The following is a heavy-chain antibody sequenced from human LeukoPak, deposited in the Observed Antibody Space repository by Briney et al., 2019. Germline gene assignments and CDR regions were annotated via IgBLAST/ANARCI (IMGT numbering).Heavy chain of an antibody. Sequence: SETLSLTCTVSGDSISSSHYYWGWIRQSPGTGLEWIGSIYSGGETHYNPSLNSRVTIFLDPSKNRFSLNLISVPATDTAVYYCVRDYSNFVQGDWGQGTLVTVSS. CDR1: GDSISSSHYY. V-gene: IGHV4-39*02. D-gene: IGHD4-11*01. CDR2: IYSGGET. CDR3: VRDYSNFVQGD. J-gene: IGHJ4*02.